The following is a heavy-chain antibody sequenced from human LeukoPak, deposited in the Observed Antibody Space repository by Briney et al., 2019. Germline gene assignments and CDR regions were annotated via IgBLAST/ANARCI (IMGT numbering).Heavy chain of an antibody. CDR3: AKKIRYCSGGSCPYGMDV. D-gene: IGHD2-15*01. V-gene: IGHV3-23*01. CDR1: GFTFSSYA. J-gene: IGHJ6*02. Sequence: GGSLRLSCAASGFTFSSYAMSWVRQAPGKGLEWVSAISGSGGSTYYADSVKGGFTISRDNSKNTLYLQMNSLRAEDTAVYYCAKKIRYCSGGSCPYGMDVWGQGTTVTVSS. CDR2: ISGSGGST.